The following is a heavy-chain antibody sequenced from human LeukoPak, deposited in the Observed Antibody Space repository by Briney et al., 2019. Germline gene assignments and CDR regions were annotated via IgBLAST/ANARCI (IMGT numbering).Heavy chain of an antibody. Sequence: GASVKVSCKVFGGTFSSYAFSWVRQAPGQGLEWLGGTIPIFGSATHAQKFQDRITVTVDESTKTAYMDLSSLSSEDTAVYYCARRGPAAAFDYWGQGTLVTVSS. J-gene: IGHJ4*02. CDR3: ARRGPAAAFDY. V-gene: IGHV1-69*01. CDR1: GGTFSSYA. CDR2: TIPIFGSA. D-gene: IGHD6-13*01.